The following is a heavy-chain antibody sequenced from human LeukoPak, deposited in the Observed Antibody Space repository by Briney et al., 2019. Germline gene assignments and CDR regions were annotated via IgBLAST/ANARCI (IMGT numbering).Heavy chain of an antibody. CDR3: ARDKSCYTSYYYMDV. CDR2: INPNSGGT. J-gene: IGHJ6*03. Sequence: GASVKVSCKASGCTFTGYYMHWVRQAPGQGLEWMGWINPNSGGTNYAQKLQGRVTMTRDTSISTAYMELSRLRSDDTAVYYCARDKSCYTSYYYMDVWGKGTAVTVSS. V-gene: IGHV1-2*02. CDR1: GCTFTGYY. D-gene: IGHD2-2*02.